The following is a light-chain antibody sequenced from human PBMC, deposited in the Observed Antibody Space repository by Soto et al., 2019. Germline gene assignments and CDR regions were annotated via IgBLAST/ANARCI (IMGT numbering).Light chain of an antibody. Sequence: DIQMTQSPSTLSASVGDRVTITCRASQSISTWLAWYQQEPGKAPKLLIHKASSLQSGVPSRFSVSGSGTDFNLTISSLHPDDFATYYCQQYNSYSPTFGQGTRVEIK. J-gene: IGKJ1*01. V-gene: IGKV1-5*03. CDR2: KAS. CDR3: QQYNSYSPT. CDR1: QSISTW.